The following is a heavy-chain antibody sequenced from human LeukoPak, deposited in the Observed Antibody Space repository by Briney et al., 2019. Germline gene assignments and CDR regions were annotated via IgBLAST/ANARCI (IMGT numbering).Heavy chain of an antibody. Sequence: PGGSLRLSCAASGFTFSSYAMHWVRQAPGKGLEWVAVISYDGSNKYYADSVRGRFTISRDNSKNTLYLQMNSLRAEDTAVYYCAKSIVVGTIFDYWGQGTLVTVSS. V-gene: IGHV3-30-3*01. D-gene: IGHD3-22*01. CDR2: ISYDGSNK. CDR1: GFTFSSYA. J-gene: IGHJ4*02. CDR3: AKSIVVGTIFDY.